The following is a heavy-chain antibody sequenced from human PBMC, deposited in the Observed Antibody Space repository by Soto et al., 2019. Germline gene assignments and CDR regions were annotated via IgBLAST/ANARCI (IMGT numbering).Heavy chain of an antibody. V-gene: IGHV1-69*13. CDR3: WYCSSTSCFRGQEFDP. J-gene: IGHJ5*02. CDR2: IIPIFGTA. D-gene: IGHD2-2*01. CDR1: RGTFSRYA. Sequence: SVKVSCTASRGTFSRYAISWVRQAPGQGLEWMGGIIPIFGTANYAQKFQGRVTITADESTSTAYMELSSLRSEDTAVYYCWYCSSTSCFRGQEFDPCGQGTLVSVSS.